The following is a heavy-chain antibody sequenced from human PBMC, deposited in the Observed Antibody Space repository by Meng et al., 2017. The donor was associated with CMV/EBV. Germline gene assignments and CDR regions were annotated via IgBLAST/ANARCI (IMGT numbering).Heavy chain of an antibody. Sequence: ASVKVSCKASGYTFTGYYVHWVRQAPGQGLEWMGWINPNSGGTSYAQKFQGRVTMTRDTSISTAYMDLSRLRFDDTAVYYCAGVPSGWGHGTNYFDPWGQGTLVTVSS. D-gene: IGHD6-13*01. CDR2: INPNSGGT. CDR3: AGVPSGWGHGTNYFDP. J-gene: IGHJ5*02. V-gene: IGHV1-2*02. CDR1: GYTFTGYY.